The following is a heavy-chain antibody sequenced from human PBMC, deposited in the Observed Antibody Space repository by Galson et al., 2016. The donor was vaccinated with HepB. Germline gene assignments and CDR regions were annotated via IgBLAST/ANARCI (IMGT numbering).Heavy chain of an antibody. Sequence: SLRLSCAASGFSFSNYSMDWVRQAPGKGLEWVSYISGSSSTIYYADSVKGRFTISRDNAKNSLYLQMNSLRDEDTAVYYCARVGGATNDYWGRGTLVTVSS. CDR2: ISGSSSTI. D-gene: IGHD1-26*01. CDR1: GFSFSNYS. V-gene: IGHV3-48*02. J-gene: IGHJ4*02. CDR3: ARVGGATNDY.